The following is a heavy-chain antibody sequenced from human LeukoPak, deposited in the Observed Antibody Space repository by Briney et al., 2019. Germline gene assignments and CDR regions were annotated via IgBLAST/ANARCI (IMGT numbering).Heavy chain of an antibody. V-gene: IGHV3-30*04. CDR2: ISYDGSTK. Sequence: GGSLRLSCASSGFTFSRHAIHWVRQAPGKGLEWVAVISYDGSTKYYADSVKGRFTISRDNSKNTLYLQMNSLRAEDTAVYYCARGIYDSRPSEAFDIWGQGTMVTVSS. J-gene: IGHJ3*02. CDR1: GFTFSRHA. D-gene: IGHD3-22*01. CDR3: ARGIYDSRPSEAFDI.